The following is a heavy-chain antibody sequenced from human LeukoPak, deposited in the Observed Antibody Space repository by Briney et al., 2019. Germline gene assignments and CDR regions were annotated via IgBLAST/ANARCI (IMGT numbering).Heavy chain of an antibody. J-gene: IGHJ4*02. CDR1: RFNPTTTN. CDR3: GRRFCNSCPLDF. V-gene: IGHV3-66*04. Sequence: GGSLRLSCVGPRFNPTTTNMYCVRQAPGKGLEWVSAVHAGGGPGCAGSVMDRLTNPRHNSENTLYLQMNGLRAEDTAVYFCGRRFCNSCPLDFWGQGTLVTVSS. CDR2: VHAGGGP. D-gene: IGHD2-21*01.